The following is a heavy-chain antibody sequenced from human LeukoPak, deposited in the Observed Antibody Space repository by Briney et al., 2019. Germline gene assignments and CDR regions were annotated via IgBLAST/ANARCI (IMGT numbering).Heavy chain of an antibody. Sequence: PSETLSLTCAVYGGSFSGYYWSWIRQPPGKGLEWIGEINHSGSTNYNPSLKSRVTISVDTSKNQFSLKLSSVTAADTAVYYCARRGTSLRYYAFDIWGQGTMVTVSS. D-gene: IGHD2-15*01. CDR1: GGSFSGYY. CDR3: ARRGTSLRYYAFDI. CDR2: INHSGST. J-gene: IGHJ3*02. V-gene: IGHV4-34*01.